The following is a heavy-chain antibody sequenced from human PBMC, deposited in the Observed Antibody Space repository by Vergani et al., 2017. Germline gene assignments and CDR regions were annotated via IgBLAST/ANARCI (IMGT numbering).Heavy chain of an antibody. Sequence: EVQLVESGGGLVKPGGSLRLSCEASGFTFSHYSMNWVRQAPGKGREWVSSISGNNDDVYYADSVKGRFTISRDNSKNTLHLQMNSLRADDTAVYYCKKGSRGYTGYFFDYWGQGTLATVSS. V-gene: IGHV3-21*04. CDR1: GFTFSHYS. D-gene: IGHD5-12*01. CDR3: KKGSRGYTGYFFDY. CDR2: ISGNNDDV. J-gene: IGHJ4*02.